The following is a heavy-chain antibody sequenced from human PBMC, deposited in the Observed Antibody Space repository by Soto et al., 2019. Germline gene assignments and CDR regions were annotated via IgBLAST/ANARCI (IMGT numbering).Heavy chain of an antibody. J-gene: IGHJ6*02. CDR3: ARQGITYYYGSGSPYYYYGMDV. CDR1: GYNFPYFW. D-gene: IGHD3-10*01. Sequence: GESLKISCEGSGYNFPYFWITWVRQMPGKGLEWMGTIDPSDSYTDYSPSFQGHVSLSADKSISTAYLQWSSLKASDTAMYYCARQGITYYYGSGSPYYYYGMDVWGQGTTVTVSS. V-gene: IGHV5-10-1*01. CDR2: IDPSDSYT.